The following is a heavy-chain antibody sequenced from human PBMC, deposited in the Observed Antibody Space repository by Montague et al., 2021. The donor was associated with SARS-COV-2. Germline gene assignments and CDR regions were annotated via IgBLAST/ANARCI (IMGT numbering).Heavy chain of an antibody. CDR1: GFSISTGYY. D-gene: IGHD2-8*02. V-gene: IGHV4-38-2*02. J-gene: IGHJ4*02. CDR2: IYHSGST. CDR3: ASSYDCTGHVGY. Sequence: SETLSLTCTVSGFSISTGYYWGWIRQPPGKGLEWIGSIYHSGSTYYNPSLKSRVTISVDTSKNQFSLKLSSVTAADTAVYYCASSYDCTGHVGYWGQGTLVTVSS.